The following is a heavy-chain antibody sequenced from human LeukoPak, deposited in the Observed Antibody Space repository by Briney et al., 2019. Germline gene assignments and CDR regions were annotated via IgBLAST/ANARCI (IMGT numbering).Heavy chain of an antibody. V-gene: IGHV4-61*02. D-gene: IGHD5-18*01. CDR1: GGSISSGSYY. CDR2: IYTSGST. CDR3: ARDSYGSDY. Sequence: SETLSLTCTVSGGSISSGSYYWSWIRQPAGKGLEGLVRIYTSGSTNYNPSLKSRVTISVDTSKNQFSLKLSSVTAADTAVYYCARDSYGSDYWGQGTLVTVSS. J-gene: IGHJ4*02.